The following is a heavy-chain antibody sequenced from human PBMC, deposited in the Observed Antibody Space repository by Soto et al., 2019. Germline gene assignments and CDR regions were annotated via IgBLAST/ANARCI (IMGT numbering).Heavy chain of an antibody. CDR2: ISSSSSYI. CDR3: VNRVVAAQLEYFQH. Sequence: EVQLVESGGGLVKPGGSLRLSCAASGFTFSSYSMHWVRQAPGKGLEWVSAISSSSSYIYYADSVKGRFTISRDNAKNSLYLQMNSRRAEDTAVYYCVNRVVAAQLEYFQHWGQGTLVTVSS. V-gene: IGHV3-21*01. CDR1: GFTFSSYS. J-gene: IGHJ1*01. D-gene: IGHD2-15*01.